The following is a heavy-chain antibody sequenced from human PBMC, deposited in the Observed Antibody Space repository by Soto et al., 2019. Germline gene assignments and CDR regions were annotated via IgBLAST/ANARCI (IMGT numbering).Heavy chain of an antibody. CDR1: GFTLSIQE. D-gene: IGHD6-19*01. J-gene: IGHJ4*02. CDR3: AREGRVGGIDY. V-gene: IGHV3-48*03. Sequence: PGGSLRIACAASGFTLSIQEMNWVRQAPGKGLEWVSYISSIGVATYYADSVKGRFTISRDNAKNSLYLQMNSLRAEDTAVYYCAREGRVGGIDYWGQGTPVTVSS. CDR2: ISSIGVAT.